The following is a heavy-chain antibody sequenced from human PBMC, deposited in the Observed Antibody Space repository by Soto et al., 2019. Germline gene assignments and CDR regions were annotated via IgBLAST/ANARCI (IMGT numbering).Heavy chain of an antibody. Sequence: QGLEWMGGIIPIFGTANYEQKFQDRVTITADESTSTAYIELSSLRSEDTAVYYCARRAQGDYDSSGYDPTPNFDTLFDPRGKGTLVTVSP. J-gene: IGHJ5*02. CDR2: IIPIFGTA. D-gene: IGHD3-22*01. CDR3: ARRAQGDYDSSGYDPTPNFDTLFDP. V-gene: IGHV1-69*01.